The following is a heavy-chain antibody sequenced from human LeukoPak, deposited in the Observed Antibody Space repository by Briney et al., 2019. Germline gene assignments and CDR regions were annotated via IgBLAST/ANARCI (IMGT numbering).Heavy chain of an antibody. V-gene: IGHV3-20*04. Sequence: GGSLRLSCAASGFTFDDYGMSWVRQAPGKGLEWVSGISWNGGSTDYADSVKGRFTISRDNAKNSLYLQMNSLRAGDTAFYYCARDRRRFGELSAFDIWGQGTMVTVPS. J-gene: IGHJ3*02. CDR2: ISWNGGST. CDR1: GFTFDDYG. CDR3: ARDRRRFGELSAFDI. D-gene: IGHD3-10*01.